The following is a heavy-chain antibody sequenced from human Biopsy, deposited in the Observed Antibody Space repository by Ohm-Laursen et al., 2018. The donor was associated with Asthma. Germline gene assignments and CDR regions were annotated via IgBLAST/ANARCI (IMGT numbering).Heavy chain of an antibody. J-gene: IGHJ4*02. Sequence: SQTLSLTCSVSGGSITSSSYYWGWIRQPPGKGMEWIGSMYHSGRPYYHPSFKSRATITVDTSKNQLSLKMSSVTAAYTAVYFCVRHQYSSSWSTFDYWGQGALVTVSS. CDR2: MYHSGRP. D-gene: IGHD3-22*01. CDR3: VRHQYSSSWSTFDY. V-gene: IGHV4-39*01. CDR1: GGSITSSSYY.